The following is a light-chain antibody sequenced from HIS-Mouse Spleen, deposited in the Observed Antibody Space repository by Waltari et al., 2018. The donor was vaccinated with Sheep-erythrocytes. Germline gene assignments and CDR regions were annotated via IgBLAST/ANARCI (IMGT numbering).Light chain of an antibody. CDR3: CSYAGSYNHV. J-gene: IGLJ1*01. Sequence: QSALTQPRSVSGSPGQSVTISCTGTSIDVGGYNSVPCYQQHPGKAPKLMIYDVSKRPSGVPDRFSGSKSGNTASLTISGLQAEDEADYYCCSYAGSYNHVFATGTKVTVL. CDR1: SIDVGGYNS. CDR2: DVS. V-gene: IGLV2-11*01.